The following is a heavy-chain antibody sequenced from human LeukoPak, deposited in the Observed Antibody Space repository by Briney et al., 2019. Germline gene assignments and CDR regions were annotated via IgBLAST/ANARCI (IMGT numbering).Heavy chain of an antibody. CDR1: GYYFTNYW. CDR3: ARAPQFSSGWYGPFDY. J-gene: IGHJ4*02. V-gene: IGHV5-51*04. Sequence: GEPLQISCQGSGYYFTNYWIGWIRPMPGKGLEWMGIIYSGESDSRDSPSIQGQVPISADKLISTASLQWSSLKASDTAIDYWARAPQFSSGWYGPFDYWGQGSLVTVSS. D-gene: IGHD6-19*01. CDR2: IYSGESDS.